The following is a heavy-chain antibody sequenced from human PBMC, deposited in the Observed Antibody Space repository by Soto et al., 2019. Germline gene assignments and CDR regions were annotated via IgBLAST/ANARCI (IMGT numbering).Heavy chain of an antibody. CDR3: ARGSSGYISSWYYFDY. CDR2: ISGIGGST. J-gene: IGHJ4*02. V-gene: IGHV3-23*01. CDR1: GFTFTDYA. Sequence: GGSLRLSCAASGFTFTDYALSWVRQSPGKGLEWVATISGIGGSTYLADSVKGRLSISRDNSKNTVSLLMNSLRAEDTAVYFCARGSSGYISSWYYFDYWGRGTLVTVSS. D-gene: IGHD6-13*01.